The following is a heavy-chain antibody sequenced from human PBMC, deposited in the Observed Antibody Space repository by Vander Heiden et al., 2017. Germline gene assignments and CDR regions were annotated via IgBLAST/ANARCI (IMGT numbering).Heavy chain of an antibody. CDR3: ARRSVVVVAASDAFDI. V-gene: IGHV5-51*01. J-gene: IGHJ3*02. Sequence: DVQLVQSVAEVKKPGQSLKISCKGSGYSFTSSCLGWVRQMPGKGLEWMGIIYPGDSDTRYSPSFQGQVTISADKSISTAYLQWSSLKASDTAMYYCARRSVVVVAASDAFDIWGQGTMVTVSS. CDR2: IYPGDSDT. CDR1: GYSFTSSC. D-gene: IGHD2-15*01.